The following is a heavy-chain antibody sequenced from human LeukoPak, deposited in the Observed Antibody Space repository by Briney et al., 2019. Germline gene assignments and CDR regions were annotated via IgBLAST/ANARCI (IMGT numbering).Heavy chain of an antibody. CDR3: ARHELDGYSPYYFDY. D-gene: IGHD5-24*01. J-gene: IGHJ4*02. V-gene: IGHV4-39*01. CDR1: GGSISSSSYH. Sequence: SETLSLTCTVSGGSISSSSYHWGWIRQPPGKGLEWIGSIYYSGSTYYNPSLKSRVTISVDTSKNQFSLKLSSVTAADTAVYYCARHELDGYSPYYFDYWGQGTLVTVSS. CDR2: IYYSGST.